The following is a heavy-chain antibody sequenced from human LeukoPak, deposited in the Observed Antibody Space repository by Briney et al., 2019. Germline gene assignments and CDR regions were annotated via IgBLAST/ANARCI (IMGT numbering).Heavy chain of an antibody. CDR1: GFTFSTYA. J-gene: IGHJ5*02. Sequence: PGGSLRLSCAASGFTFSTYAMTWVRQVPGQGLEWVSVLSARGATTFYADSVKGRLTISRDNFKNTVSLQMNRLRADDTAVYYCARGGVGATLDWFAPWGQGTLVTVSS. D-gene: IGHD1-26*01. CDR2: LSARGATT. V-gene: IGHV3-23*01. CDR3: ARGGVGATLDWFAP.